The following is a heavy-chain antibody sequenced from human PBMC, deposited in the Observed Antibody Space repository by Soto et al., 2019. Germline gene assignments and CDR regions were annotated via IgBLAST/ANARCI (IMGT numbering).Heavy chain of an antibody. D-gene: IGHD3-3*01. Sequence: QVQLVESGGGVVQPGRSLRLSCAASGLTFSSYGLHWVRQAPGKGLEWVAVISFDGGNKFYVDSVKGRFNISRDNSKNTLYLPMTNLRAEDTAVYYCAKSRELWNGYYGIDKWGQGTLVTVSS. CDR2: ISFDGGNK. V-gene: IGHV3-30*18. J-gene: IGHJ4*02. CDR1: GLTFSSYG. CDR3: AKSRELWNGYYGIDK.